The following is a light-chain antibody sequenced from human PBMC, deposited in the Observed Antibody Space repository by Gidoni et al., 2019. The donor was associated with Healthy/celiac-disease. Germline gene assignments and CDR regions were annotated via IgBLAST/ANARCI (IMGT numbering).Light chain of an antibody. CDR1: QSVSSSY. Sequence: EIVLTQSPATLSLSPGARATLSCRASQSVSSSYLAWYQQKPGQAPRLLIYGASSRATGIPDRFSGRGSGTDFTLTISRLEPEDFAVYYCQQYGSPITFGQGTRLEIK. V-gene: IGKV3-20*01. J-gene: IGKJ5*01. CDR3: QQYGSPIT. CDR2: GAS.